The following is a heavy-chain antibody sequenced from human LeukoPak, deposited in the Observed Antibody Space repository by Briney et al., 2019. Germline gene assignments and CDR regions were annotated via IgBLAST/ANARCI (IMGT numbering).Heavy chain of an antibody. CDR1: GGSISSYY. J-gene: IGHJ4*02. V-gene: IGHV4-59*01. CDR2: IYYSGST. CDR3: AREGAAARYFDY. Sequence: SETLSLTCTVSGGSISSYYWSWIRQPPGKGLEWIGYIYYSGSTNYNPSLKSRVTTSVDTSKNQFSLKLSSVTAADTAVYYCAREGAAARYFDYWGQGTLVTVSS. D-gene: IGHD6-13*01.